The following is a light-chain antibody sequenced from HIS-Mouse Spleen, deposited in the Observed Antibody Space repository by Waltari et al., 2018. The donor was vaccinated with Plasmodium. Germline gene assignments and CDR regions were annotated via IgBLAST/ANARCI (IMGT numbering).Light chain of an antibody. V-gene: IGKV3-15*01. CDR1: QSVSSN. J-gene: IGKJ3*01. Sequence: EIVMTQSPATLSVSPGERATLSCRASQSVSSNLAWYQQKPGQAPRLLSYGASTRATGIPARFSGSGSGTEFTLTISSMQSEDFAVYYGQQYNNWPQTFGPGTKVDIK. CDR3: QQYNNWPQT. CDR2: GAS.